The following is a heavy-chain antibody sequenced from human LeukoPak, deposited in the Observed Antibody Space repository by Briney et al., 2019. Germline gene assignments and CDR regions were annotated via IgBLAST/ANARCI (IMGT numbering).Heavy chain of an antibody. V-gene: IGHV3-23*01. J-gene: IGHJ6*03. Sequence: GGSLRLSCAASGFTFSSYEMNWVRQAPGKGLEWVSAIRGSGDRTHYADSVKGRFTISRDNSKNTLYLQMNSLRAEDTAVYYCAKDSKIVGATFRSYHYMDVWGKGTAVTVSS. D-gene: IGHD1-26*01. CDR2: IRGSGDRT. CDR1: GFTFSSYE. CDR3: AKDSKIVGATFRSYHYMDV.